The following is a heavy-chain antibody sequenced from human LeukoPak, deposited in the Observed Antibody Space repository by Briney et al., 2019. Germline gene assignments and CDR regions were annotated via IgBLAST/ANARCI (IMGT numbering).Heavy chain of an antibody. V-gene: IGHV3-21*01. CDR2: ISSSSYI. J-gene: IGHJ4*02. CDR1: GFTFSSYS. CDR3: AAHCSSTSCYRGGVDY. Sequence: GGSLRLSCAASGFTFSSYSMNWVRQAPGKGLEWVSSISSSSYIYYADSVKGRFTISRDNAKNSLYLQMNSLRAEDTAVYYCAAHCSSTSCYRGGVDYWGQGTLVTVSS. D-gene: IGHD2-2*02.